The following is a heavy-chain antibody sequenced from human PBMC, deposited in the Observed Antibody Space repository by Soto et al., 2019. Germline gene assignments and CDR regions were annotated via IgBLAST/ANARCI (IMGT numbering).Heavy chain of an antibody. CDR2: IKSKTDGGTT. J-gene: IGHJ6*03. Sequence: EVQLVESGGGLVKPGGSLRLSCAASGFTFSNAWMSWVRQAPGKGLEWVGRIKSKTDGGTTDYAAPVKGRFTISRDDSKNTLYLQMNSLKTEDTAVYYCTTGYGDYYYDYYYMDVWGKGTTVTVSS. CDR1: GFTFSNAW. D-gene: IGHD4-17*01. V-gene: IGHV3-15*01. CDR3: TTGYGDYYYDYYYMDV.